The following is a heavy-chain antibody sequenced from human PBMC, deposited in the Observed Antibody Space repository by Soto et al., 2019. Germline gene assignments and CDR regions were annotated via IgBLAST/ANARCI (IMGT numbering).Heavy chain of an antibody. J-gene: IGHJ4*02. CDR1: GFTFSSYG. CDR3: AKSQFPYCSSTSCYFFGPNRGNFDY. Sequence: GSLRLSCAASGFTFSSYGMHWVRQAPGKGLEWVAVISYDGSNKYYADSVKGRFTISRDNSKNTLYLQMNSLRAEDTAVYYCAKSQFPYCSSTSCYFFGPNRGNFDYWGQGTLVTVSS. V-gene: IGHV3-30*18. D-gene: IGHD2-2*01. CDR2: ISYDGSNK.